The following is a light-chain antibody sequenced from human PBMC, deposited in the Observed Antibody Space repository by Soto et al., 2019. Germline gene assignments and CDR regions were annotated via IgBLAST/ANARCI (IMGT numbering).Light chain of an antibody. CDR1: SSNIGAGYD. CDR3: QSYDSGLGVV. J-gene: IGLJ2*01. V-gene: IGLV1-40*01. Sequence: QSVLTQPPSVSGAPGQRVTISCTGSSSNIGAGYDVHWYQQLPGTAPKLLIYGNINRPSGVPDRFSGSKSGTSASLAITGLQAEDEADYYCQSYDSGLGVVFGGGTKLTVL. CDR2: GNI.